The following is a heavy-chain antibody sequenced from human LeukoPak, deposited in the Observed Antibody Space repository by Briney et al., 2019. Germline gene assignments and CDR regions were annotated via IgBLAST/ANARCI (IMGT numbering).Heavy chain of an antibody. CDR1: GFTFGDYP. CDR2: IRNKTSGGTT. D-gene: IGHD2-21*01. CDR3: GGAYGFS. J-gene: IGHJ5*02. Sequence: GGSLRLSCTTSGFTFGDYPMSWFRQAPGKGLEWVGFIRNKTSGGTTEYAASVQGRCTISRDDSKSIAYLQMDSVETEATAVYYCGGAYGFSWGQGTLVTVYS. V-gene: IGHV3-49*03.